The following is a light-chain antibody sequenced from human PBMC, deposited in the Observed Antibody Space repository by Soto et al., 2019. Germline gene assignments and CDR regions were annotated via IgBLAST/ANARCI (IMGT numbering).Light chain of an antibody. V-gene: IGKV3-11*01. Sequence: EIVLTQSPATLSLSPGERATLSCGASQSVSTYLAWYEQKPGQAPRLLIYDVSNRATCIPATFSGSGSGTNFTLTISGLEPEDFAVYYCQHRSGWPPWTFGQGTKVQI. CDR1: QSVSTY. J-gene: IGKJ1*01. CDR3: QHRSGWPPWT. CDR2: DVS.